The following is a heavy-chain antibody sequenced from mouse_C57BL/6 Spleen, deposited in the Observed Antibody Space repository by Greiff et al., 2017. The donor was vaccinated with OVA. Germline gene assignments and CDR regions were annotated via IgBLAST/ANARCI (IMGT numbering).Heavy chain of an antibody. Sequence: VQLQQSGTVLVRPGASVKMSCKTSGYTFTSYWMHWVKQRPGQGLEWIGAIHPGNSDTSYNQKFKGKAKLTAVTSASTAYMELSRLTTEDAAVDYCTRSEDGYDWYFDVWGTGTTVTVSS. CDR2: IHPGNSDT. CDR3: TRSEDGYDWYFDV. J-gene: IGHJ1*03. V-gene: IGHV1-5*01. D-gene: IGHD2-2*01. CDR1: GYTFTSYW.